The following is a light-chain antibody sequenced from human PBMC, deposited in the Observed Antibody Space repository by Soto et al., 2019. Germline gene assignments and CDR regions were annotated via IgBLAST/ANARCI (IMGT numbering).Light chain of an antibody. V-gene: IGKV3-11*01. J-gene: IGKJ4*01. CDR1: QSVTKY. Sequence: EVVLTQSPATLSLSPGERATLSCRASQSVTKYLAWYQQKPGQALRLLIYDVSKRATGIPARFSGSGSETDFTLTISSLEPGDFAVYYCQQRGDWPSFGGGTKVEIK. CDR2: DVS. CDR3: QQRGDWPS.